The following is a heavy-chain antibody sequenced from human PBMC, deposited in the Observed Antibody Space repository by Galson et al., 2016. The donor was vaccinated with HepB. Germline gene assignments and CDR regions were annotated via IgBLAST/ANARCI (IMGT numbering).Heavy chain of an antibody. CDR2: ISAYNGNT. CDR3: ARDFWSGSYYYYYMDV. J-gene: IGHJ6*03. V-gene: IGHV1-18*04. D-gene: IGHD3-3*01. Sequence: SVKVSCKASGYTFTSYGISWVRQAPGQGLEWMGWISAYNGNTNYAQKLQGRVTMTTDTSTSTAYLELRSLGSDDTAVYYCARDFWSGSYYYYYMDVWGKGTTVTVSS. CDR1: GYTFTSYG.